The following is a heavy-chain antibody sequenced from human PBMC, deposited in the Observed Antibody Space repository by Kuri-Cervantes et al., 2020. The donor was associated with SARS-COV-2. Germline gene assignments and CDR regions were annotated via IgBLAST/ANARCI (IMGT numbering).Heavy chain of an antibody. J-gene: IGHJ6*03. CDR3: ARDFKLRVEYSSSSQYFYYMDV. V-gene: IGHV3-21*01. D-gene: IGHD6-6*01. Sequence: GGSLRLSCAASGFTFSSYSMNWVRQAPGKGLEWVSSISSSSSYIFYADSVKGRFTISRDNAKNSLSLQMNSLRAEDTAVYYCARDFKLRVEYSSSSQYFYYMDVWGKGTTVTVSS. CDR2: ISSSSSYI. CDR1: GFTFSSYS.